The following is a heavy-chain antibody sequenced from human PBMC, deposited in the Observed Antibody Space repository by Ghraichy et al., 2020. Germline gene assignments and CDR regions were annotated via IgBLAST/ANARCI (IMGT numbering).Heavy chain of an antibody. Sequence: GVLRLSCAASGFNFNTYWMHWVRQAPGKGLVWVSRISSDGSRTNYADSVKGRFTISRDNAKNTLYLQMNSLRADDTAVYYCSRVWESTWTPDFDYWGQGTLVTVSS. CDR1: GFNFNTYW. D-gene: IGHD3-16*01. V-gene: IGHV3-74*01. CDR3: SRVWESTWTPDFDY. J-gene: IGHJ4*02. CDR2: ISSDGSRT.